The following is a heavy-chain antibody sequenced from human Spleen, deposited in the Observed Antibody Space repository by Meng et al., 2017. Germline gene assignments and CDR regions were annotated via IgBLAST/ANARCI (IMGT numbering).Heavy chain of an antibody. Sequence: HVQMLDSCPGLVTPSQTPSLTCTVSGCSISSGCYYWSWIRQHPGKGLEWIGYFYYSGSPYYNPSLKSLVTISLDTSKNQFSLKLSSVTAADTAVYYCARDLSGYGWFDPWGQGTLVTVSS. D-gene: IGHD5-18*01. CDR1: GCSISSGCYY. V-gene: IGHV4-31*01. CDR3: ARDLSGYGWFDP. J-gene: IGHJ5*02. CDR2: FYYSGSP.